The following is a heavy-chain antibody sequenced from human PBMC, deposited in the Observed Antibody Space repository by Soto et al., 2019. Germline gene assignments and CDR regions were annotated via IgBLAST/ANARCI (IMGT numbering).Heavy chain of an antibody. CDR2: ISWNSGSI. D-gene: IGHD3-10*01. V-gene: IGHV3-9*01. Sequence: EVQLVESGGGLVQPGRSLRLSCAASGFTFDDYAMHWVRQAPGKGLEWVSGISWNSGSIGYADSVKGRFTISRDNAKNSLYLQMNSLRAEDTALYYCAKDIDGSGSYYGGPWFDPWGQGTLVTVSS. CDR3: AKDIDGSGSYYGGPWFDP. CDR1: GFTFDDYA. J-gene: IGHJ5*02.